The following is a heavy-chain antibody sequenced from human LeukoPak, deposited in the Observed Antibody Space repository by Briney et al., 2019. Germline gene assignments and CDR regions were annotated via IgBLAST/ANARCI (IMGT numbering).Heavy chain of an antibody. CDR1: GGTFSSYA. D-gene: IGHD5-12*01. CDR3: ARDSSGYDFSYFDY. CDR2: IIPIFGTA. V-gene: IGHV1-69*06. J-gene: IGHJ4*02. Sequence: GASVKVSCKASGGTFSSYAISWVRQAPGQGLEWMGGIIPIFGTANYAQKFQGRVTITADKSTSTAYMELSSLRSEDTAVYYCARDSSGYDFSYFDYWGRGTLVTVSS.